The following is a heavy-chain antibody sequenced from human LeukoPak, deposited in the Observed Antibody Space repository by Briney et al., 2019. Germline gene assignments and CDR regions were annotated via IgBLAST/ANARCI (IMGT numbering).Heavy chain of an antibody. CDR1: GGSISSYY. V-gene: IGHV4-4*09. D-gene: IGHD4-11*01. J-gene: IGHJ3*02. Sequence: PSETLSLTCTVSGGSISSYYWSWIRQPPGRGLEWIGYIYTSGSTNYNPSLKSRVTISVDTSKNQFSLKLSSVTAADTAVYYCARIRTTGYYAFDIWGQGTMVTVSS. CDR3: ARIRTTGYYAFDI. CDR2: IYTSGST.